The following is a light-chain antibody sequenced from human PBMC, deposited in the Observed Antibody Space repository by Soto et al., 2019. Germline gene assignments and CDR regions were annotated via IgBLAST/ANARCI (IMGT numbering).Light chain of an antibody. CDR1: QSVSSY. V-gene: IGKV3-11*01. Sequence: EIVLTQSPATLSLSPGERATLSCRASQSVSSYLAWYQQKPGQAPRLLIYDASNRATGIPARFSGSGSGTDFTLTISSLEPEEFAVYYCHQYYKWPLTFGGGTKVDIK. CDR2: DAS. J-gene: IGKJ4*01. CDR3: HQYYKWPLT.